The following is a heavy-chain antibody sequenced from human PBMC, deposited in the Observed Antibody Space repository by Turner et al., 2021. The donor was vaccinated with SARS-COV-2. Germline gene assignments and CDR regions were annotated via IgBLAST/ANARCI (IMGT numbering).Heavy chain of an antibody. J-gene: IGHJ4*02. CDR1: GFTLSSYG. Sequence: QVQLVDSVGCVVHPGRSLRLSCAASGFTLSSYGMHWVRQAPGKGLEWVAVIWYDGSNKYYGDSVKGRFTISRDNSKNTLYLQMNSLRAEDTAVYYCARGKEWELSYWGQGTLVTVSS. CDR3: ARGKEWELSY. V-gene: IGHV3-33*01. CDR2: IWYDGSNK. D-gene: IGHD1-26*01.